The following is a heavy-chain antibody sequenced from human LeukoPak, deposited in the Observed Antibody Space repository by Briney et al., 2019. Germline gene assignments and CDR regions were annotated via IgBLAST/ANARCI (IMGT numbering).Heavy chain of an antibody. CDR1: GFTFSDYY. D-gene: IGHD1-26*01. CDR2: ISSSGSTI. CDR3: ARVQEREGFHYYYYMDV. J-gene: IGHJ6*03. V-gene: IGHV3-11*01. Sequence: PGGSLRLSCAASGFTFSDYYMSWIRQAPGKGLEWVSYISSSGSTIYYADSVKGRFTISRDNAKNSLYLQMNSLRAEDTAVYYCARVQEREGFHYYYYMDVWGKGTTVTISS.